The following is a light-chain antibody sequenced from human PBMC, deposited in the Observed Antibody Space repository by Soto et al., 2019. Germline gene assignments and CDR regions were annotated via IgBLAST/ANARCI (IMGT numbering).Light chain of an antibody. Sequence: EIVLTQSPATLSVSPGNRATLSCRASQSVNSDLAWYQQKPGQAPRLLIYGASTRATGTPTRFSGSGSGTEFTHTISSLQSEDFAVYFCQQYNNWPPYTFGQGTKLEIK. J-gene: IGKJ2*01. V-gene: IGKV3-15*01. CDR2: GAS. CDR3: QQYNNWPPYT. CDR1: QSVNSD.